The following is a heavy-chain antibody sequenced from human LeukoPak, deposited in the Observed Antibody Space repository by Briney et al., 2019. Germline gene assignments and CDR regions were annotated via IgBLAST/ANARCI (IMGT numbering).Heavy chain of an antibody. J-gene: IGHJ6*02. Sequence: GGSLRLSCAASGFTFSSYSMNWVRQAPGKGLEWVSSISSSSSYIYYADSVKGRFTISRDNAKNSLYLQMNSLRAEDTAVYYCARAHRGYSYGSYGMDVWGQGTTVTVSS. CDR1: GFTFSSYS. D-gene: IGHD5-18*01. CDR3: ARAHRGYSYGSYGMDV. CDR2: ISSSSSYI. V-gene: IGHV3-21*01.